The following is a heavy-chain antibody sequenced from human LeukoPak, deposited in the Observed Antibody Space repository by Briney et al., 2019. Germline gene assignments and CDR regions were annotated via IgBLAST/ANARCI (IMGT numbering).Heavy chain of an antibody. D-gene: IGHD6-13*01. CDR1: GFTFSSYE. CDR2: ISSSGSTI. Sequence: GGSLRLSCAASGFTFSSYEMNWVRQAPGKGLEWVSYISSSGSTIYYADSVKGRFTISRDNAKNSLYLQMNSLRAEDTAVYYCASEHLAFSSSWDDYWGQGTLVTVSS. V-gene: IGHV3-48*03. CDR3: ASEHLAFSSSWDDY. J-gene: IGHJ4*02.